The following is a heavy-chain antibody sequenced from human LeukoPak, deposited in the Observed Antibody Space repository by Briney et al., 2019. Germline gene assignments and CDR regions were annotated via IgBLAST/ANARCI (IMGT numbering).Heavy chain of an antibody. D-gene: IGHD2-2*01. CDR3: ARGRRMPPIVVVPAATRRSFDY. V-gene: IGHV4-34*01. J-gene: IGHJ4*02. Sequence: SETLSLTCAVYGGSFSGYYWSWIRQPPGKGLEWIGEINHSGSTNYNPSLKSRVTISVDTPKNQFSLKLSSVTAADTAVYYCARGRRMPPIVVVPAATRRSFDYWGQGTLVTVSS. CDR1: GGSFSGYY. CDR2: INHSGST.